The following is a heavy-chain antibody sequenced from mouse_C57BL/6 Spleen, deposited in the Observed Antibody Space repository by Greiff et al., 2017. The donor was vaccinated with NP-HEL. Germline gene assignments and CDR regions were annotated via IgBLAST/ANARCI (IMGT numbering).Heavy chain of an antibody. V-gene: IGHV2-5*01. Sequence: QVQLKESGPGLVQPSQSLSITCTVSGFSLTSYGVHWVRQSPGKGLEWLGVIWRGGSTDYNAAFMSRLSITKDNSNSQVFFKMNSLQADDTAIYYWAKRGNDGYYYAMDYWGQGTSVTVSS. CDR3: AKRGNDGYYYAMDY. CDR2: IWRGGST. D-gene: IGHD2-3*01. J-gene: IGHJ4*01. CDR1: GFSLTSYG.